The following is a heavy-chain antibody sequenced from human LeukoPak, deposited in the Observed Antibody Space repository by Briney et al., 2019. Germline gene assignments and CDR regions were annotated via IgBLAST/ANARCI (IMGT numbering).Heavy chain of an antibody. Sequence: ASVKVSCKASGYTFSGFYIHWVRQAPGQGLEWMGRISAYNGNTNYAQKLQGRVTMTTDTSTSTAYMELRSLRSDDTAVYYCARRGRGVASGYDYWGQGTLVTVSS. CDR1: GYTFSGFY. CDR2: ISAYNGNT. V-gene: IGHV1-18*04. J-gene: IGHJ4*02. CDR3: ARRGRGVASGYDY. D-gene: IGHD3-3*01.